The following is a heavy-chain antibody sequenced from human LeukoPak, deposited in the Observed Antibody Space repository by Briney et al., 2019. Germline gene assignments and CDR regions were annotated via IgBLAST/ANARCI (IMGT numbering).Heavy chain of an antibody. CDR1: GVSISSTEW. Sequence: SETLSLTCAVSGVSISSTEWWIWVRQSPGQGLEWIGEIHRGGRTRYSPSLTSRVSMSTDYSKNQFSLKVSSVTAADTAIYYCGKTDIWFNPIDYWGPGSLVIVSP. D-gene: IGHD3-9*01. CDR2: IHRGGRT. V-gene: IGHV4-4*02. J-gene: IGHJ4*02. CDR3: GKTDIWFNPIDY.